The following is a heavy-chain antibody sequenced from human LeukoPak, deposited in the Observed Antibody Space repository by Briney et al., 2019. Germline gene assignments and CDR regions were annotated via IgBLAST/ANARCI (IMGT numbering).Heavy chain of an antibody. CDR2: IDYSGST. J-gene: IGHJ4*02. Sequence: SETLSLTCTVSGGSISSYYWSWIRQPPGKGLEWIGYIDYSGSTNYNPSLKSRVTISVDTSKNQFSLKLSSVTAADTAVYYCARLNGGSWGQGTLVAVSS. CDR3: ARLNGGS. CDR1: GGSISSYY. D-gene: IGHD3-16*01. V-gene: IGHV4-59*08.